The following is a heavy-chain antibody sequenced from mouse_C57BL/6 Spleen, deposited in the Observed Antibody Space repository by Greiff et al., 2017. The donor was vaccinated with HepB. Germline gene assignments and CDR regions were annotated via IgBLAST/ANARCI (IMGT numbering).Heavy chain of an antibody. CDR1: GYTFTSYW. J-gene: IGHJ3*01. CDR2: IDPSDSYT. CDR3: ARKAGTGWFAY. Sequence: VQLQQPGAELVMPGASVKLSCKASGYTFTSYWMHWVKQRPGQGLEWIGEIDPSDSYTNYNQKFKGKSTLTVDKSSSTAYMQLSSLTSEDSAVYYCARKAGTGWFAYWGQGTLVTVSA. V-gene: IGHV1-69*01. D-gene: IGHD4-1*01.